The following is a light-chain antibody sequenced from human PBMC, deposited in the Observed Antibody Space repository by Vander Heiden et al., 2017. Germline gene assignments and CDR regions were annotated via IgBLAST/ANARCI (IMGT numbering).Light chain of an antibody. J-gene: IGKJ2*01. CDR3: QQSDSTPYT. V-gene: IGKV1-39*01. Sequence: QVTQSPSSLSASVGARVSVTFRASQSISSYLNWYQQKPGKAPKLLIYAASSLQSGVPSRFSGSGSGTDFTLTISSLQPEDFATYYCQQSDSTPYTFGQGTKLEIK. CDR2: AAS. CDR1: QSISSY.